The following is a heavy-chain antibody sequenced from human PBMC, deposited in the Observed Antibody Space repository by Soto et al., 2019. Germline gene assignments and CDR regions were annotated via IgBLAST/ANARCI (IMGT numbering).Heavy chain of an antibody. CDR1: GGAVNIYY. CDR3: ARGQRFSDWFDP. CDR2: IYSSGST. Sequence: SETLSLTCTVSGGAVNIYYWTLIRQPAGKGLEWIGRIYSSGSTKYNPSLQSRVTMSLDTSKNQFSLRLTSVNAADTAVYYCARGQRFSDWFDPWGQGTLVTVSS. V-gene: IGHV4-4*07. D-gene: IGHD3-3*01. J-gene: IGHJ5*01.